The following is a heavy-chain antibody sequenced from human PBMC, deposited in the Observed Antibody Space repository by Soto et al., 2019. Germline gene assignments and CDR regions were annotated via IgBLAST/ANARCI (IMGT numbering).Heavy chain of an antibody. Sequence: ASVKVSCKASGYTFTGYYMHWVRQAPGQGLGWMGWINPNSGGTNYAQKFQGRVTMTRDTSKNQFSLKLSSVTAADTAVYYCARGRGRANWFDPWGQGTLVTVSS. CDR1: GYTFTGYY. CDR3: ARGRGRANWFDP. CDR2: INPNSGGT. J-gene: IGHJ5*02. V-gene: IGHV1-2*02.